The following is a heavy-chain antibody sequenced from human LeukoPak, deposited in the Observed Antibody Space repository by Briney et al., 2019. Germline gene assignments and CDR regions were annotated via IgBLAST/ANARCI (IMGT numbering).Heavy chain of an antibody. D-gene: IGHD3-10*01. V-gene: IGHV3-48*04. J-gene: IGHJ4*02. Sequence: GGSLRLSCVGSGFFFSRYNMNWVRQAPGKGLEWVSYITKSSDTKYYADSVKGRFTISRDNAKNSLFLQMNSLGAEDTAVYYCAKDSGGSGYYFHSWGQGTLVTVSS. CDR3: AKDSGGSGYYFHS. CDR1: GFFFSRYN. CDR2: ITKSSDTK.